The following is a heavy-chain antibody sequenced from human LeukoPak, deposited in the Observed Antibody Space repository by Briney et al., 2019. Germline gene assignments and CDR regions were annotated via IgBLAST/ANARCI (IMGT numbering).Heavy chain of an antibody. Sequence: ASVKVSCKASGYTFTSYYMHWVRQAPGQGLEWMGIINPSGGSTSYAQKFQGRVTMTRDMSTSTVYMELSSLRSEDTAVYYCARRIFGRGYSGYARATYYYYYMDVWGKGTTVTVSS. V-gene: IGHV1-46*01. CDR2: INPSGGST. J-gene: IGHJ6*03. CDR3: ARRIFGRGYSGYARATYYYYYMDV. D-gene: IGHD5-12*01. CDR1: GYTFTSYY.